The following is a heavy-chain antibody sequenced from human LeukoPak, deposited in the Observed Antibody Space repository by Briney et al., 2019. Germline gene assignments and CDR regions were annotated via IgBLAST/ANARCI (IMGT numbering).Heavy chain of an antibody. CDR1: GFRLGSYS. D-gene: IGHD1-1*01. Sequence: GGSLRLSCGASGFRLGSYSMDWVRQAPGKGLEWVSHINSGSSTIYYADSVKGRFTISRDNAGNSLYLQMNSLRDEDTAVYYCARVLLERPEIDSFDMWGQGTMVTVSS. J-gene: IGHJ3*02. CDR2: INSGSSTI. V-gene: IGHV3-48*02. CDR3: ARVLLERPEIDSFDM.